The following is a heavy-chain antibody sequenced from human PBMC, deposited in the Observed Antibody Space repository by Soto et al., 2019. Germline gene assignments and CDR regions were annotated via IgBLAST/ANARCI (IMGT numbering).Heavy chain of an antibody. CDR1: GFTFSSYN. CDR2: ISSSRSYI. Sequence: PGGSLRLSFAAYGFTFSSYNMNWVRQAPVKGLEWVSSISSSRSYIYDPDPVKRRSTISRDNAKHSQQLQMTAPTADDTAEYYFGSLGDLGYWGQGTPVTVSS. V-gene: IGHV3-21*04. CDR3: GSLGDLGY. D-gene: IGHD3-16*01. J-gene: IGHJ4*02.